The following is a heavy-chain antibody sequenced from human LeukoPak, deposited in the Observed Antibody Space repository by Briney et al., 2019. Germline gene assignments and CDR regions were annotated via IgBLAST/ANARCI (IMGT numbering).Heavy chain of an antibody. V-gene: IGHV3-23*01. J-gene: IGHJ4*02. D-gene: IGHD3-9*01. CDR3: AKDLTGYYDY. CDR2: ISGSGGST. Sequence: GGSLRLSCAASGFTFSSYAMSWVRQAPGKGLEWVSAISGSGGSTYYADSVKGRFTVSRDNSKNTLYLQKNSLRAEDTAVYYCAKDLTGYYDYWGQGTLVTVSS. CDR1: GFTFSSYA.